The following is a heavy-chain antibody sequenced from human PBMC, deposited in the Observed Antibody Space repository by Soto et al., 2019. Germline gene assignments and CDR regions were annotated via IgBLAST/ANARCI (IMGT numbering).Heavy chain of an antibody. D-gene: IGHD3-22*01. V-gene: IGHV3-33*01. Sequence: QVQLVESGGGVVQPGRSLRLSCAASGFTFSSYGMHWVRQAPGKGLEWVAVIWYDGSNKYYADSVKGRFTISRDNSKNTLYLQMNSLRAEDTAVYYCARERNYYDSSGYFELLAEHDAFDIWGQGTMVTVSS. CDR3: ARERNYYDSSGYFELLAEHDAFDI. CDR1: GFTFSSYG. CDR2: IWYDGSNK. J-gene: IGHJ3*02.